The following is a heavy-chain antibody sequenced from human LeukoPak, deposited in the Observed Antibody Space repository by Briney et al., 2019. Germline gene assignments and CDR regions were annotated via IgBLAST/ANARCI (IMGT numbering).Heavy chain of an antibody. J-gene: IGHJ4*02. CDR3: AASPYFDFWTGLKFDS. V-gene: IGHV4-4*09. Sequence: SETLSLTCTVSGGSMNSFYWTWIRQPPGKGLEWVGHIYPRGSTKYNPSLKSRLTISVDTSKNQFSLNLSSVTAADTAVYYCAASPYFDFWTGLKFDSWGQGSLVTVSS. D-gene: IGHD3-3*01. CDR2: IYPRGST. CDR1: GGSMNSFY.